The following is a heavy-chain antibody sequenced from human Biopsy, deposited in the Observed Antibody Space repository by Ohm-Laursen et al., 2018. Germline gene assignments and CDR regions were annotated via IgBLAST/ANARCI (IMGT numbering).Heavy chain of an antibody. CDR1: GGTFTNYA. CDR3: ARDALGGGSYRFFY. J-gene: IGHJ4*02. D-gene: IGHD1-26*01. Sequence: SVKVSCKAYGGTFTNYAISWVRQAPGQGLEWMGGIIPIFGTANYAQKFQGRVTITADESTSTAYMELSSLRSDDTAVYYCARDALGGGSYRFFYWGQGSLVTVSS. CDR2: IIPIFGTA. V-gene: IGHV1-69*13.